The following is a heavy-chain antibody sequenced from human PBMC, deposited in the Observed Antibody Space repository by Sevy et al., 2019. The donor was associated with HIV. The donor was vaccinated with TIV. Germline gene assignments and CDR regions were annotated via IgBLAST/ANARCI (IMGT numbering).Heavy chain of an antibody. CDR2: INPNSGAT. J-gene: IGHJ4*02. V-gene: IGHV1-2*02. CDR1: GYTFTNYY. CDR3: ARDLIEYQMLTFDY. D-gene: IGHD3-16*01. Sequence: ASVKVSCKASGYTFTNYYIHWVRQAPGQGLEWMGWINPNSGATNYAQKFQGRVTMTRETSISTAYVELGRLRSDDTALFYCARDLIEYQMLTFDYWGQGTLVTVSS.